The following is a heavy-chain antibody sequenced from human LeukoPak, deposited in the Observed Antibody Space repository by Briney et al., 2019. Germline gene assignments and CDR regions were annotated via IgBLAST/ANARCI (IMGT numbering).Heavy chain of an antibody. V-gene: IGHV4-34*01. J-gene: IGHJ5*02. Sequence: PSETLSLTCAVYGGSFSGYYWSWIRQPPGKGLEWIGEINHSGSTNYNPSLKSRVTISVDTSKNQFSLKLSSVTAADTAVYYCARRGSSGYFFDPWSQGTLVTVSS. CDR2: INHSGST. D-gene: IGHD3-22*01. CDR3: ARRGSSGYFFDP. CDR1: GGSFSGYY.